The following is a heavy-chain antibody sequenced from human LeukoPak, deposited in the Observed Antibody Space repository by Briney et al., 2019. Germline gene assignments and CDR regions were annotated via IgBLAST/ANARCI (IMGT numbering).Heavy chain of an antibody. V-gene: IGHV4-39*01. CDR2: IYYGGTT. J-gene: IGHJ4*02. Sequence: SETLSLTCTVSGGSVSSSSSYWVSVRQPPGKGLEWIGSIYYGGTTYYNPSLKSRVTISVDTSKNQFSLELTSVTPADTAVYYCARRGLVVIPLWGQGTLVTVSS. D-gene: IGHD2-21*01. CDR3: ARRGLVVIPL. CDR1: GGSVSSSSSY.